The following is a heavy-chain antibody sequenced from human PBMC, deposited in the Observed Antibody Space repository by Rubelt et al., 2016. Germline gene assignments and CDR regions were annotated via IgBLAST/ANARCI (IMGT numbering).Heavy chain of an antibody. Sequence: QVQLVQSGAEVKKPGASVKVSCKASGYTFTSYAMHWVRQAPGQRLEWMGWINAGHGNTKYSQKFQGRVTITRYTSAGTASMELSSLRSEDTAVYYCARVIWGSGWSNNWFDPWGQGTLVTVSS. J-gene: IGHJ5*02. CDR2: INAGHGNT. V-gene: IGHV1-3*01. CDR1: GYTFTSYA. D-gene: IGHD6-19*01. CDR3: ARVIWGSGWSNNWFDP.